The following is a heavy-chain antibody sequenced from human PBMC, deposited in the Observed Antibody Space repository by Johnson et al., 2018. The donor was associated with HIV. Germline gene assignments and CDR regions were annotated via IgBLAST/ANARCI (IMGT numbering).Heavy chain of an antibody. CDR3: AKDPVGATWAFDI. CDR1: GFTFSSYG. D-gene: IGHD1-26*01. CDR2: IRYDGSNK. J-gene: IGHJ3*02. V-gene: IGHV3-30*02. Sequence: QMLLVESGGGVVQPGGSLRLSCAASGFTFSSYGMHWVRQAPGKGLEWVAFIRYDGSNKYYADSVKGRFTISRDNSKNTLYLQRNSLRAEDTAVYYCAKDPVGATWAFDIWGQGTMVTGSS.